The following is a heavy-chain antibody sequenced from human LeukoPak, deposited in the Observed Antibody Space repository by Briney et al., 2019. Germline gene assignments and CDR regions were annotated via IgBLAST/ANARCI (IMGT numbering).Heavy chain of an antibody. CDR2: INSSGGTT. CDR3: ARGRGDTALVTDY. J-gene: IGHJ4*02. V-gene: IGHV1-46*01. Sequence: ASVKVSCKASGYTFTNYYMHWVRQAPGQGLEWMGIINSSGGTTNYAQKFQGRVTMTRDTSTSTVCMGLSSLRSDDTAVYYCARGRGDTALVTDYWGQGTLVTVSS. D-gene: IGHD5-18*01. CDR1: GYTFTNYY.